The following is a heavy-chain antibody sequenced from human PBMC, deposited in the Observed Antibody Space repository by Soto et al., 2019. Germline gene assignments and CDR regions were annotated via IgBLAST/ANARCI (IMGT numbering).Heavy chain of an antibody. J-gene: IGHJ2*01. V-gene: IGHV3-64*02. D-gene: IGHD1-7*01. CDR3: ARGRGNYENWNFDL. Sequence: PGGSLRLSCEGSGFTFSTYGMHWVRQAPGKGLEFVSSTGGSGRRTSYADSVKGRFIISRDNSKNTLYLQMGSLRIEDTAVYYCARGRGNYENWNFDLWGRGSLVTVSS. CDR2: TGGSGRRT. CDR1: GFTFSTYG.